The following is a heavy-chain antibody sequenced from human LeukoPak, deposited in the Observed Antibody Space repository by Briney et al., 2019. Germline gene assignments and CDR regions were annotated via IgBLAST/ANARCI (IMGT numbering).Heavy chain of an antibody. D-gene: IGHD1/OR15-1a*01. J-gene: IGHJ6*03. V-gene: IGHV4-59*08. CDR1: GDSISNYY. CDR3: ARLGKTYYMDV. Sequence: SETLSLTCTVSGDSISNYYWTWIRQTPGKGLEWIGDLYHSGAADYNPSLKTRVTTSVDTSKDQFSLSLRSSTAADTAVYFCARLGKTYYMDVWGTGTTVTVSS. CDR2: LYHSGAA.